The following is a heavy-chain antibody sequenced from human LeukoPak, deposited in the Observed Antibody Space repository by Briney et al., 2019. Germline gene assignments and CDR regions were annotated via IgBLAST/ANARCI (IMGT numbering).Heavy chain of an antibody. V-gene: IGHV4-59*01. J-gene: IGHJ5*02. CDR3: ARGGYSYGSSWFDP. Sequence: SETLSLTCTVSGGSISSYYWSWIRQPPGKGLEWIGYIYYSGSTNYNPSLKSRVTISVDTSKNQFSLKLSSVTAAGTAVYYCARGGYSYGSSWFDPWGQGTLVTVSS. CDR1: GGSISSYY. CDR2: IYYSGST. D-gene: IGHD5-18*01.